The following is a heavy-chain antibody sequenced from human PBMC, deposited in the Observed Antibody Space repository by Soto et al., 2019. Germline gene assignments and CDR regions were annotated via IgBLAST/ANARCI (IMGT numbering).Heavy chain of an antibody. CDR3: AKDPVGPRSSIAARNYFDY. J-gene: IGHJ4*02. V-gene: IGHV3-23*01. Sequence: GGSLRLSCAASGFTFSSYAMSWVRQAPGKGLEWVSAISGSGGSTYYADSVKGRFTISTDNSKNTLYLQMNSLRAEDTAVSYCAKDPVGPRSSIAARNYFDYWGQGTLVTVSS. D-gene: IGHD6-6*01. CDR1: GFTFSSYA. CDR2: ISGSGGST.